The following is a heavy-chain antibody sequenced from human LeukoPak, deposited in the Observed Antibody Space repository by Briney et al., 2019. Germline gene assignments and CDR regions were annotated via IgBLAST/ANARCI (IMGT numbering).Heavy chain of an antibody. CDR3: ARCSEWQIDY. D-gene: IGHD3-3*01. V-gene: IGHV4-30-2*01. CDR2: IYHSGST. J-gene: IGHJ4*02. CDR1: GGSISSGGYY. Sequence: SETLSLTCTVSGGSISSGGYYWSWIRQPPGKGLEWIGYIYHSGSTYYNPSLKSRVTISVDRSKNQFSLKLSSVTAEDTAVYYCARCSEWQIDYWGQGTLVTVSS.